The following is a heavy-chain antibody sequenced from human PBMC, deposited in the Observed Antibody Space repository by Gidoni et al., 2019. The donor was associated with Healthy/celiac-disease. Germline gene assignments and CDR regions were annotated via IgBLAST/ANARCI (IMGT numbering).Heavy chain of an antibody. CDR2: ISSSSSYI. Sequence: EVQLVESGGGLVKPGGSLRLSCAASGFTFSSYSMNWVRQAPGKGLEWVSSISSSSSYIYYADSVKGRFTISRDNAKNSLYLQMNSLRAEDTAVYYCARDGLLGELSSTPFDYWGQGTLVTVSS. V-gene: IGHV3-21*01. D-gene: IGHD3-16*02. CDR3: ARDGLLGELSSTPFDY. CDR1: GFTFSSYS. J-gene: IGHJ4*02.